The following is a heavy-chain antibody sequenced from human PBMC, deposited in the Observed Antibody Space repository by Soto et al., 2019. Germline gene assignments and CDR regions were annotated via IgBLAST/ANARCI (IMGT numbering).Heavy chain of an antibody. Sequence: QVQLVQSGAEVKKPGASVKVSCKASGYPLTAKYLHWVRQAPGQGLEWMGWINPSCGGTKEAQKSRGRVTMTRDTSISAAYMELSRLTSDDTAVYYCAKGGSSWTEWFDPWGQGTLVTVSS. J-gene: IGHJ5*02. CDR2: INPSCGGT. D-gene: IGHD6-13*01. V-gene: IGHV1-2*02. CDR3: AKGGSSWTEWFDP. CDR1: GYPLTAKY.